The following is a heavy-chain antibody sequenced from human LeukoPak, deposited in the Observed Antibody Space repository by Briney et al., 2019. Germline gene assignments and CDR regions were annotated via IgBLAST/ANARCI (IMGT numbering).Heavy chain of an antibody. CDR1: GYTFTGYY. CDR3: ARAISLSRGSGSAEFDY. Sequence: ASVKVSCKASGYTFTGYYMHWVRQAPGQGLEWMGWINPNSGGTNYAQKFQGRVTMTRDTSISTAYMELSRLRSDDTAVYYCARAISLSRGSGSAEFDYWGQGTLVNVSS. V-gene: IGHV1-2*02. D-gene: IGHD3-10*01. J-gene: IGHJ4*02. CDR2: INPNSGGT.